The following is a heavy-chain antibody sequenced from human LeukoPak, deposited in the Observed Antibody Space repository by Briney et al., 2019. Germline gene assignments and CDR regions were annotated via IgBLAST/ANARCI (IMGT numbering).Heavy chain of an antibody. CDR3: ATVGHQLRDAFDI. D-gene: IGHD2-2*01. CDR2: ISSTSAYI. Sequence: GGSLRLSCAGSGFALKSYSLSWVRQAPGKGLEWVSSISSTSAYIYYADSVKGRFTISRDNVDNVVYLQMNSLGAEDTAVYYCATVGHQLRDAFDIWGQGTMVTVSS. J-gene: IGHJ3*02. CDR1: GFALKSYS. V-gene: IGHV3-21*01.